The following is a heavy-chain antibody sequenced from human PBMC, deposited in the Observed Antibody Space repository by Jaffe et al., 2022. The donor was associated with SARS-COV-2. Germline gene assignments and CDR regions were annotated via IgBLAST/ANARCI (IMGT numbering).Heavy chain of an antibody. CDR3: ARDRRDGYNCLDY. Sequence: QVQLVESGGGVVQPGRSLRLSCAASGFTFSSYGMHWVRQAPGKGLEWVAVIWYDGSNKYYADSVKGRFTISRDNSKNTLYLQMNSLRAEDTAVYYCARDRRDGYNCLDYWGQGTLVTVSS. CDR2: IWYDGSNK. J-gene: IGHJ4*02. V-gene: IGHV3-33*01. CDR1: GFTFSSYG. D-gene: IGHD5-12*01.